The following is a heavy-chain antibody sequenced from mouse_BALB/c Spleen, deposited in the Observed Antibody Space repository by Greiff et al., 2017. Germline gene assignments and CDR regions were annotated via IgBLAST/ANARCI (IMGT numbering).Heavy chain of an antibody. CDR1: GYAFTNYL. J-gene: IGHJ4*01. Sequence: VQLQQSGAELVRPGTSVKVSCKASGYAFTNYLIEWVKQRPGQGLEWIGVMNPGRGGTNYNEKCKGKATLTADKSSSTAYMQLSSLTSDDSAVYFCARRTAYGGAMDYCGHGTSVTVSS. D-gene: IGHD1-1*02. CDR2: MNPGRGGT. V-gene: IGHV1-54*01. CDR3: ARRTAYGGAMDY.